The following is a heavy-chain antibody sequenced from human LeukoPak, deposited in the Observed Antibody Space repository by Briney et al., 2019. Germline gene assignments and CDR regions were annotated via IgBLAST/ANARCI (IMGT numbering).Heavy chain of an antibody. J-gene: IGHJ6*03. CDR1: GYTFTGYY. CDR2: INPNSGGT. CDR3: ARSLGKYYYYYMDV. V-gene: IGHV1-2*02. Sequence: GASVKVSCKASGYTFTGYYMHWVRQAPGQGLEWMGWINPNSGGTNYAQKFQGRVTMTRDTSISTAYVELSRLRSDDTAVYYCARSLGKYYYYYMDVWGKGTTVTVSS. D-gene: IGHD3-16*01.